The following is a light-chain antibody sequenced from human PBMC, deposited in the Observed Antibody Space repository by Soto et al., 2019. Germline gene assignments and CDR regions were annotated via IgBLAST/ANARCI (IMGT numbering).Light chain of an antibody. V-gene: IGLV2-18*01. CDR1: SSDVGNYDR. CDR3: SLKTNSATRV. CDR2: EVT. Sequence: QSALTQPPSVSGSPGQSVTISCTGTSSDVGNYDRVSWYQQHPGTAPKLLVYEVTNRPSGVPDRFSGSKSGNTASLTISGLQAEDEAEYYCSLKTNSATRVFGGGTKLTVL. J-gene: IGLJ3*02.